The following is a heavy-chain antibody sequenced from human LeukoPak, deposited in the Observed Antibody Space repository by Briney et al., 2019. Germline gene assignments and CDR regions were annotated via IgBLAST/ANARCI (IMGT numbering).Heavy chain of an antibody. CDR2: ISYDGSNK. D-gene: IGHD3-22*01. Sequence: HPGGSLRLSCAASGFTFSSYGMHWVRQAPGKGLEWVAVISYDGSNKYYADSVKGRFTISRDNSKNTLYLQMNSLRAEVTAVYYCAKDHYDSSGYYLYFQHWGQGTLVTVSS. CDR1: GFTFSSYG. J-gene: IGHJ1*01. V-gene: IGHV3-30*18. CDR3: AKDHYDSSGYYLYFQH.